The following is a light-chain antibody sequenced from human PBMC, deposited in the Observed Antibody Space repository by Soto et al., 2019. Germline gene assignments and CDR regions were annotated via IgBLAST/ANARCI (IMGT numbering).Light chain of an antibody. CDR1: QSVSRSY. V-gene: IGKV3-20*01. Sequence: IVLTQSPGTLSLTPGERATLSCRASQSVSRSYLAWYLQKPGQAPRLLIYGASSRATGVPDRFSGSGSGTDFTLTISRLEPEDFAVYYCQQYGSSPPWTFGQGTKVDI. J-gene: IGKJ1*01. CDR2: GAS. CDR3: QQYGSSPPWT.